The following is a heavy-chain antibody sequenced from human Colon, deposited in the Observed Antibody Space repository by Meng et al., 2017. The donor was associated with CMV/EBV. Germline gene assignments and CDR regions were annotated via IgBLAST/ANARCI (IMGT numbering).Heavy chain of an antibody. J-gene: IGHJ4*02. CDR3: AGGSYQAWELLHY. V-gene: IGHV4-34*01. CDR2: IRHSGSTSY. CDR1: GGSFSENY. D-gene: IGHD1-26*01. Sequence: VQLQRWVAGLLKPSETPSPTRRVYGGSFSENYWSWIRHPPGRGLEWIGEIRHSGSTSYSYNSSLKSRVTISIDTSKNQFSLELTSVTAADTAVYYCAGGSYQAWELLHYWGQGTLVTVSS.